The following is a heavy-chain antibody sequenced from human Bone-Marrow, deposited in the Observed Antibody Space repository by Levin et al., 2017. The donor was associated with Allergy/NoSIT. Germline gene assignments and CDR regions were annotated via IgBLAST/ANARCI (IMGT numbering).Heavy chain of an antibody. D-gene: IGHD3-22*01. V-gene: IGHV3-33*01. CDR1: GFTFSSYG. J-gene: IGHJ3*02. CDR3: ARKIRHYYDSSGYGAFDI. Sequence: GESLKISCAASGFTFSSYGMHWVRQAPGKGLEWVAVIWYDGSNKYYADSVKGRFTISRDNSKNTLYLQMNSLRAEDTAVYYCARKIRHYYDSSGYGAFDIWGQGTMVTVSS. CDR2: IWYDGSNK.